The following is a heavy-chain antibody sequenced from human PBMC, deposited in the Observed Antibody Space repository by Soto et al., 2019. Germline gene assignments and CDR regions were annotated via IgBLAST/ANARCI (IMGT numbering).Heavy chain of an antibody. D-gene: IGHD3-22*01. CDR2: IGGSGRTT. CDR3: AKSRHSDSSGDFYDY. J-gene: IGHJ4*02. V-gene: IGHV3-23*01. Sequence: VGSLRLSCAASAFTFNNYAMSWVRQAPGKGLEWVSGIGGSGRTTYYADSVKGRFTISRDNSNNTLFLQMNSLRAEDTAVYYCAKSRHSDSSGDFYDYWGQGTLVTVSS. CDR1: AFTFNNYA.